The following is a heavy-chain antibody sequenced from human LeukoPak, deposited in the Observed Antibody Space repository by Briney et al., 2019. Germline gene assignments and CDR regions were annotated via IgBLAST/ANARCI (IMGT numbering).Heavy chain of an antibody. CDR2: LTGSGANT. D-gene: IGHD3-16*02. CDR3: ARDRGYDYVWGSYRYTGAFDI. Sequence: GGSLRLSCAASGFTSRSYAMSWVRQAPGKGLEWVSSLTGSGANTYYADSVKGRFTISRDNSKSTLYLQMNSLRAEDTAVYYCARDRGYDYVWGSYRYTGAFDIWGQGTMVTVSS. V-gene: IGHV3-23*01. J-gene: IGHJ3*02. CDR1: GFTSRSYA.